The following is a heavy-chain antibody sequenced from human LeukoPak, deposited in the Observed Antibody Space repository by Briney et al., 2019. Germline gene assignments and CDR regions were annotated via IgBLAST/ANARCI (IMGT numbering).Heavy chain of an antibody. CDR3: ARLIKDTTLAY. D-gene: IGHD5-18*01. Sequence: PSETLSLTCTVSGGSISSSSYYWGWIRQPPGKGLEWIGSMYYSGSTYYNPSLKSRVTISVDRSKTQCSLKLSSVTAADTAVYYCARLIKDTTLAYWGQGTLVTVSS. CDR2: MYYSGST. V-gene: IGHV4-39*01. J-gene: IGHJ4*02. CDR1: GGSISSSSYY.